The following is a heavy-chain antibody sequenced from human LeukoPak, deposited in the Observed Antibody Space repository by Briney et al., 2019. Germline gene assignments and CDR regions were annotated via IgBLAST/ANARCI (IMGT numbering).Heavy chain of an antibody. CDR3: ARRPRNSGSYDGPSGLDY. V-gene: IGHV4-34*01. CDR2: ITHAGST. D-gene: IGHD1-26*01. J-gene: IGHJ4*02. Sequence: SETLSLTCAVYVGSFSGYYWSWIRQPPGKGLEWIGEITHAGSTNYNPSLKSRVTISVDTSKNQFSLKLRSVTAADTAMYYCARRPRNSGSYDGPSGLDYWGQGTLVTVSS. CDR1: VGSFSGYY.